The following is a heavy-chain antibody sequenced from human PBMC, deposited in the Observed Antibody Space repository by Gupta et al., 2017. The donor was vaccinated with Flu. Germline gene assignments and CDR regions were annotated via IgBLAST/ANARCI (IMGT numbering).Heavy chain of an antibody. V-gene: IGHV4-38-2*01. CDR2: IYHSGST. CDR3: ARVDSFQGARTLDY. CDR1: GYSISSGYY. D-gene: IGHD1-26*01. J-gene: IGHJ4*02. Sequence: QVQLQESGPGLVKPSETLSLTCAVSGYSISSGYYWGWIRQPPGKGLEWIGSIYHSGSTYYNPSLKSRVTISVDTSKNQFSLKLSSVTAADTAVYYCARVDSFQGARTLDYWGQGTLVTVSS.